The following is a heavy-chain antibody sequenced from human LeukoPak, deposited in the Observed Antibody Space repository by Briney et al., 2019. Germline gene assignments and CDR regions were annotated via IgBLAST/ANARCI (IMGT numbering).Heavy chain of an antibody. CDR3: ARRGSYYALDY. D-gene: IGHD1-26*01. Sequence: GESLKISCKGSGYTFTNYWIGWVRQIPGKGLEWMGIIYPGDSDTRYSPSFQGQVTMSADKSISTAYLQWSSLKASDTAMYYCARRGSYYALDYWGQGTLVTVSS. CDR2: IYPGDSDT. J-gene: IGHJ4*02. CDR1: GYTFTNYW. V-gene: IGHV5-51*01.